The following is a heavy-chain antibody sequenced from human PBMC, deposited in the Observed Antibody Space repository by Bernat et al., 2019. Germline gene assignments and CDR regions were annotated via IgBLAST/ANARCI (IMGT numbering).Heavy chain of an antibody. CDR1: DFTFTNAW. Sequence: EVHLVESGGGLIEPGGSLRLSCAVSDFTFTNAWMNWVRQAPGKGLEWVGRIKSETDGGTTDYPASVKGRFSISRDDSKTTLYLQMNSLKTEDTAVYYCNTDRMHTSAWSEAFDIWGQGTMVTVSS. J-gene: IGHJ3*02. D-gene: IGHD6-19*01. CDR3: NTDRMHTSAWSEAFDI. V-gene: IGHV3-15*07. CDR2: IKSETDGGTT.